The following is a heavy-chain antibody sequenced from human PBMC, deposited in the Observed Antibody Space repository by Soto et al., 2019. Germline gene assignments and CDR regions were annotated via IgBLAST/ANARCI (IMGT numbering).Heavy chain of an antibody. CDR3: AREIWYDILTGYSYYGMDV. CDR2: ISYDGSNK. Sequence: PGGSLRLSCAASGFTFSSYGMHWVRQAPGKGLEWVAVISYDGSNKYYADSVKGRFTISRDNSKNTLYLQMNSLRAEDTAVYYCAREIWYDILTGYSYYGMDVWGQGTTVTVSS. J-gene: IGHJ6*02. V-gene: IGHV3-30*03. D-gene: IGHD3-9*01. CDR1: GFTFSSYG.